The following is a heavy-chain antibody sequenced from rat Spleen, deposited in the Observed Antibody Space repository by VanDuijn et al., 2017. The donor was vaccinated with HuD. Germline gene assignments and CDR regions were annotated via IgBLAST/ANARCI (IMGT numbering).Heavy chain of an antibody. CDR3: TREGNSGYDY. V-gene: IGHV5-31*01. CDR2: ITNTGDST. CDR1: GFTFNNYW. J-gene: IGHJ3*01. D-gene: IGHD4-3*01. Sequence: EVQLVESGGGLVQPGRSLKLSCVASGFTFNNYWMTWIRQAPGQGLEWVASITNTGDSTYYPDSVKGRFTISRDNAQNTQYLQMNSLRSEDTATYYCTREGNSGYDYWGQGTLVTVSS.